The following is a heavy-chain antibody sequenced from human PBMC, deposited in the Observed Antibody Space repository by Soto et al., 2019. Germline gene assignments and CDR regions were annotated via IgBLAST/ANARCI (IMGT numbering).Heavy chain of an antibody. Sequence: ASVKVSCKGSGGTFSSYAISWVRQAPGQGLEWMGGIIPIFGTANYAQKFQGRVTITADESTSTAYMELSSLRSEDTAVYYCARASELLGWFDPWGQGTLVTVSS. J-gene: IGHJ5*02. V-gene: IGHV1-69*13. CDR3: ARASELLGWFDP. D-gene: IGHD1-26*01. CDR1: GGTFSSYA. CDR2: IIPIFGTA.